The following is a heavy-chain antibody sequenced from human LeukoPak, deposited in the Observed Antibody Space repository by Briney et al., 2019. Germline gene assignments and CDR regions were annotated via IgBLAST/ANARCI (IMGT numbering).Heavy chain of an antibody. V-gene: IGHV1-2*04. CDR1: GYTFTGYY. J-gene: IGHJ4*02. CDR2: INPNSGGT. Sequence: GASVKVSCKASGYTFTGYYMHWVRQAPGQGLGWMGWINPNSGGTNYAQKFQGWVTMTRDTSISTAYMELSRLRSDDTAVYYCARAYDSSGYYYLDYWGQGTLVTVSS. CDR3: ARAYDSSGYYYLDY. D-gene: IGHD3-22*01.